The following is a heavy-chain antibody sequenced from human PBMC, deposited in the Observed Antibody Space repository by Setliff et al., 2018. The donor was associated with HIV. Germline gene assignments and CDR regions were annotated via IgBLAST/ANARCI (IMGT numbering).Heavy chain of an antibody. D-gene: IGHD6-13*01. Sequence: TSETLSLTCTVSGGSISSHYWSWIRQPPGKGLEWIGYSYYSGSTNYNPSLKSRVTISEDTSKNHVSLRLSSVTAADTGVYYCARHRDPPGTSWIYYYYYMDLWGEGTTVTVSS. CDR1: GGSISSHY. J-gene: IGHJ6*03. CDR2: SYYSGST. CDR3: ARHRDPPGTSWIYYYYYMDL. V-gene: IGHV4-59*08.